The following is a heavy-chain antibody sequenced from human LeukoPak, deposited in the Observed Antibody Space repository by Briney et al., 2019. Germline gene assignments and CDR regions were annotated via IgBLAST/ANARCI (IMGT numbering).Heavy chain of an antibody. J-gene: IGHJ4*02. CDR3: AKGFSATAAAGYYFDY. CDR2: ISSSSYI. Sequence: GGSLRLSCAASGFTFSSYSMNWVRQAPGKGLEWVSSISSSSYIYYADSVKGRFTISRDNAKNSLYLQMNSLRAEDTAVYYCAKGFSATAAAGYYFDYWGQGTLVTVSS. CDR1: GFTFSSYS. V-gene: IGHV3-21*04. D-gene: IGHD6-13*01.